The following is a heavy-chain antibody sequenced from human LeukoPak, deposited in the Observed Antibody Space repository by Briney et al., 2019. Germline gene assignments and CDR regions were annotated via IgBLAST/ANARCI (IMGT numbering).Heavy chain of an antibody. CDR3: ARVATAAFDY. CDR2: IKQDGSEK. J-gene: IGHJ4*02. CDR1: RLTFSSYW. Sequence: GGSLTLSCSPVRLTFSSYWMSSVRQAPGKGLEWVANIKQDGSEKYYVDSVKGRFTIPRDNAKNPLYLQMNSLRAEDTVVYYCARVATAAFDYWGQGTLVTVSS. D-gene: IGHD1-26*01. V-gene: IGHV3-7*01.